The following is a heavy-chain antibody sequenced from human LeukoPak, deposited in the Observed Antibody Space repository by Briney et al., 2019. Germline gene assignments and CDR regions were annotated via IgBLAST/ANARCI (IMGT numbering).Heavy chain of an antibody. V-gene: IGHV1-2*02. D-gene: IGHD3-10*01. CDR3: ATDNYGTLDY. CDR2: VDPRSGAT. J-gene: IGHJ4*02. Sequence: GASVKVSCKASGYIFTAYYIHWVRRAPGQGLEWMGWVDPRSGATKCTQKFQGRVTMTRGTSITTVYVELNGLTFDDTAVYYCATDNYGTLDYWGQGTLVSVSS. CDR1: GYIFTAYY.